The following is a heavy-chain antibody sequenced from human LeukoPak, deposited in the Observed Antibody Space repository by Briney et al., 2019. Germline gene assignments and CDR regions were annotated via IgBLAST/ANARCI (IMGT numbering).Heavy chain of an antibody. V-gene: IGHV3-30*18. J-gene: IGHJ6*02. CDR3: AKDWLSMVRYYYYGMDV. Sequence: GGSLRLSCAASGFTFSSYGMRWVRQAPGKGLEWVAVISYDGSNKYYADSVKGRFTISRDNSKSTLYLQMNSLRAEDTAVYYCAKDWLSMVRYYYYGMDVWGQGTTVTVSS. CDR2: ISYDGSNK. CDR1: GFTFSSYG. D-gene: IGHD3-10*01.